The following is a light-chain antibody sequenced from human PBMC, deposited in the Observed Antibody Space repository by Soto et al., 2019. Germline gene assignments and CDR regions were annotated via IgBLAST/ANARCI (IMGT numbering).Light chain of an antibody. CDR2: WSS. CDR3: QQYGRSPWT. CDR1: QSVLYSSNNKNY. V-gene: IGKV4-1*01. Sequence: DIVMTQSPDSLAVSLGERATINCKSSQSVLYSSNNKNYLAWYQQKPGQPPKLLIYWSSTRESGVPDRFSGSGSGTDFTLTISRLEPEDFAVYYCQQYGRSPWTFGQGTKVDIK. J-gene: IGKJ1*01.